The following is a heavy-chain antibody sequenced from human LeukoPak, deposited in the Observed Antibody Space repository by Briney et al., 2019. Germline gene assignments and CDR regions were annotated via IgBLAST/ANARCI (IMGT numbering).Heavy chain of an antibody. CDR3: AMNNWGLDY. CDR2: INHSGIT. Sequence: SETLSLTCAVYGGSFSGYYWTWIRQPPGKGLEWIGEINHSGITNYNPSLKSRVTISVDTSKNQFSLKLSSVTAADTAVYYCAMNNWGLDYWGQGTLVTVSS. V-gene: IGHV4-34*01. D-gene: IGHD7-27*01. J-gene: IGHJ4*02. CDR1: GGSFSGYY.